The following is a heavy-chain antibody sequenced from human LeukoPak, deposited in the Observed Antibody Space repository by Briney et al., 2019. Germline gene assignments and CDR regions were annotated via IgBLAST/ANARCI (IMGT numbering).Heavy chain of an antibody. D-gene: IGHD3-22*01. J-gene: IGHJ2*01. Sequence: AASVKASCKVSEYTLTEFSIHWVRQAPEKGLEWMGGFDPEDGETIYAQPFQGRVTMTEDTSTHTAYMYLSSLRSDDTAVYYCATMRYNSSGYDYENWYFDLWGRGTLVTVSS. CDR2: FDPEDGET. CDR3: ATMRYNSSGYDYENWYFDL. CDR1: EYTLTEFS. V-gene: IGHV1-24*01.